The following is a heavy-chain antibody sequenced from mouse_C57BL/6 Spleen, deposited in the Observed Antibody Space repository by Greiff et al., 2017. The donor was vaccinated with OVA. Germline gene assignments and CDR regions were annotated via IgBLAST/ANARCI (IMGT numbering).Heavy chain of an antibody. CDR1: GFNIKDDY. D-gene: IGHD4-1*01. J-gene: IGHJ2*01. CDR3: TTLRVLGDY. Sequence: EVKLQESGAELVRPGASVKLSCTASGFNIKDDYMHWVKQRPEQGLEWIGWIDPENGDTEYASKFQGKATITADTSSNTAYLQLSSLTSEDTAVYYCTTLRVLGDYWGQGTTRTVSS. CDR2: IDPENGDT. V-gene: IGHV14-4*01.